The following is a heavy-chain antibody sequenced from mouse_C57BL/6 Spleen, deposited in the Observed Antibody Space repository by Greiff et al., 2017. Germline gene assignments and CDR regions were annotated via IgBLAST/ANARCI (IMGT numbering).Heavy chain of an antibody. CDR3: ARGYYDYDKGFDY. D-gene: IGHD2-4*01. CDR2: IDPSDSYT. V-gene: IGHV1-50*01. Sequence: QVQLQQSGAELVKPGASVKLSCKASGYTFTSYWMQWVKQRPGQGLEWIGEIDPSDSYTNYNQKFKGKATLTVDTSSSTAYMQLSSLTSEDSAVYYCARGYYDYDKGFDYWGQGTTLTVSS. J-gene: IGHJ2*01. CDR1: GYTFTSYW.